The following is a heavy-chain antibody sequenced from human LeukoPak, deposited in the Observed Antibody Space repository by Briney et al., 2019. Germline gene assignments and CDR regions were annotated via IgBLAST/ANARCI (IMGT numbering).Heavy chain of an antibody. J-gene: IGHJ4*02. Sequence: GGSLRLSCVGSGFTFRSHAMSWVRQAPEKGLEFVSGIYENGGTTYYADSVEGRFSISRDNSKNTLYLQMDSLRGEDTAVYYCAKDFRIGYSAHFDYWGQGALVTVSS. V-gene: IGHV3-23*01. CDR3: AKDFRIGYSAHFDY. D-gene: IGHD2-21*01. CDR2: IYENGGTT. CDR1: GFTFRSHA.